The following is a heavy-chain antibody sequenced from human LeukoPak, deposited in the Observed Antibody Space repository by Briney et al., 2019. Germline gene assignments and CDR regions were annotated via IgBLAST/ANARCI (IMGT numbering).Heavy chain of an antibody. CDR1: GFTFSSFA. J-gene: IGHJ4*02. D-gene: IGHD2-2*01. CDR3: AKARCSSTSCPFDY. V-gene: IGHV3-23*01. Sequence: PGGSLRLSCAASGFTFSSFAMTWVRQAPGKGLEWVSTISGSGGSTYYADSVKGRLTTSRDNSKNTLYLQMNSLSAEDTAVYYWAKARCSSTSCPFDYWGQGTLVTVSS. CDR2: ISGSGGST.